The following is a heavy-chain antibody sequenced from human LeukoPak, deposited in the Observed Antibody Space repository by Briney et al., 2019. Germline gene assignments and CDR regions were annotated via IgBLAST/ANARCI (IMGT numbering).Heavy chain of an antibody. Sequence: PGGSLRLSCAASGFTFVNAWMSWVRQAPGKGLEWVGRIKNNGDGGTTEYAAPVKGRFTISRDNSKNTLYLQMNSLRAEDTAVYYCAKSRGRDHHPPLQWPRVFFDYWGQGTLVTVSS. CDR2: IKNNGDGGTT. V-gene: IGHV3-15*01. CDR1: GFTFVNAW. CDR3: AKSRGRDHHPPLQWPRVFFDY. D-gene: IGHD4-11*01. J-gene: IGHJ4*02.